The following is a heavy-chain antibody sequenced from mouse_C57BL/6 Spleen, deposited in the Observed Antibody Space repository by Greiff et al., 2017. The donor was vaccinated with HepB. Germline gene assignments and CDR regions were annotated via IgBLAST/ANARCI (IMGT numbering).Heavy chain of an antibody. J-gene: IGHJ1*03. CDR3: ARDRSYYYGSRAWYFDV. V-gene: IGHV5-16*01. CDR1: GFTFSDYY. Sequence: EVKLMESEGGLVQPGSSMKLSCTASGFTFSDYYMAWVRQVPEKGLEWVANINYDGSSTYYLDSLKSRFIISRDNAKNILYLQMSSLKSEDTATYYCARDRSYYYGSRAWYFDVWGTGTTVTVSS. D-gene: IGHD1-1*01. CDR2: INYDGSST.